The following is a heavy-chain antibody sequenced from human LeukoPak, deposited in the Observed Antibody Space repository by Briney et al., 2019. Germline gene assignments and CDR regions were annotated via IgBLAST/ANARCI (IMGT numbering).Heavy chain of an antibody. Sequence: GASVKVSCKASGATFISYAMSWVRQAPGQGLEWMGGIIPIFGTANYAQKFQGRVTITADKSTSTAYMEVSSLRSEDTAVYYCARGLGRAAMVTRGGVRFDYWGQGTLVTVSS. J-gene: IGHJ4*02. CDR3: ARGLGRAAMVTRGGVRFDY. CDR2: IIPIFGTA. D-gene: IGHD5-18*01. V-gene: IGHV1-69*06. CDR1: GATFISYA.